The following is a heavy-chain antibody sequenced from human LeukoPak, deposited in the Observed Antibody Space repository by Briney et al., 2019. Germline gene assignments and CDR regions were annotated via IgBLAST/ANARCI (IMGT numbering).Heavy chain of an antibody. Sequence: PGGSLILSGASSGFSFSIFGMNWVRQAPGKGLDGVSSISSSTSSIFYDDSVKGRFNISKDHAKNSLYLQMNRLRVEDKGVYYCARRFDFWRGNYKLKWCDHWGQGSLVTVSS. V-gene: IGHV3-21*01. D-gene: IGHD3-3*01. CDR1: GFSFSIFG. CDR2: ISSSTSSI. J-gene: IGHJ5*02. CDR3: ARRFDFWRGNYKLKWCDH.